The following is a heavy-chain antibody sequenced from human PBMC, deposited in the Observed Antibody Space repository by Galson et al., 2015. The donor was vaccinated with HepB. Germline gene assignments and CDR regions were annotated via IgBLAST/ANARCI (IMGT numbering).Heavy chain of an antibody. CDR1: GGSISSYY. V-gene: IGHV4-59*01. CDR3: ARGRGYSYGLPQYGMDV. Sequence: ETLSLTCTVSGGSISSYYWSWIRQPPGKGLEWIGYIYYSGSTNYNPSLKSRVTISVDTSKNQFSLKLSSVTAADTAVYYCARGRGYSYGLPQYGMDVWGQGTTVTVSS. D-gene: IGHD5-18*01. CDR2: IYYSGST. J-gene: IGHJ6*02.